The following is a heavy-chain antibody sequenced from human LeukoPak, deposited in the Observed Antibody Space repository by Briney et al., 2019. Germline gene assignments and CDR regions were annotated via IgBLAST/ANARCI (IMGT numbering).Heavy chain of an antibody. CDR1: GGTFSSYA. V-gene: IGHV1-69*13. D-gene: IGHD3-9*01. CDR2: IIPIFGTA. J-gene: IGHJ4*02. CDR3: ARPRAGYDILTGYYPFDY. Sequence: SVKVFCKSSGGTFSSYAISWVRQAPGQGLEWMGGIIPIFGTANYAQKFQGRVTITADESTSTAYMELSSLRSEDTAVYYCARPRAGYDILTGYYPFDYWGQGTLVTVSS.